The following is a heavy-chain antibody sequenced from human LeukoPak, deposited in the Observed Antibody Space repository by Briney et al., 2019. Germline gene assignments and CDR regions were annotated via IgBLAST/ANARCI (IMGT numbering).Heavy chain of an antibody. J-gene: IGHJ4*02. CDR3: ASHYYTGYSSSLGY. D-gene: IGHD6-13*01. CDR1: VGSFSGYY. CDR2: INHSGST. V-gene: IGHV4-34*01. Sequence: SETLSLTCAVYVGSFSGYYWSWIRQPPGKGLEWIGEINHSGSTNYNSSLKSRVTISVDTSKNQFSLRLTSVTAADTAVYYCASHYYTGYSSSLGYWGQGTLVTVSS.